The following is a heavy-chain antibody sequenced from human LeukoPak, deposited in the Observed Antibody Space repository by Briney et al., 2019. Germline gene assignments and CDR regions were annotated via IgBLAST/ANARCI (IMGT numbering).Heavy chain of an antibody. CDR3: ARGRSPYDSSGYYYPEYFQH. V-gene: IGHV4-34*01. CDR1: GGSFSGYY. D-gene: IGHD3-22*01. CDR2: INNSGST. Sequence: SETLSLTCAVYGGSFSGYYWSWIRPPPGKGLEWIGEINNSGSTNYNPSLKSRVTISVDTSKNQFSLSLSSVTAADTAVYYCARGRSPYDSSGYYYPEYFQHWGQGTLVTVPS. J-gene: IGHJ1*01.